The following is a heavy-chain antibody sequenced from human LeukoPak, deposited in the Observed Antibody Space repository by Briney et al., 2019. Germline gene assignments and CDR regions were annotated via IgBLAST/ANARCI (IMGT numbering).Heavy chain of an antibody. CDR3: AKDMFGDAYNYFDY. J-gene: IGHJ4*02. Sequence: GGSLRLSCAASGFTFDDYAMHWVRQAPGKGLEWVSLISGDGGSTYYADSVKGRFTISRDNSKNSLYLQVNSLRTEDTALYYCAKDMFGDAYNYFDYWGQGTLDTVSS. CDR1: GFTFDDYA. CDR2: ISGDGGST. D-gene: IGHD3-16*01. V-gene: IGHV3-43*02.